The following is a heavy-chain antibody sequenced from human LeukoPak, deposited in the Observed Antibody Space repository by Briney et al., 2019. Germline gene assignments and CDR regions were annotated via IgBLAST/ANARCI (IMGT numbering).Heavy chain of an antibody. CDR2: IDQHGSEK. CDR1: GFTFSYYW. CDR3: ARGTNAYPGTDY. V-gene: IGHV3-7*01. D-gene: IGHD1-14*01. J-gene: IGHJ4*02. Sequence: PGGSLRLSCAGSGFTFSYYWMNWVRQAPGRGLEWVANIDQHGSEKHFGDSVRGRFTVSRDNAKNSVFLEMNSVRADDTAVYYCARGTNAYPGTDYWGQGTLVTVSS.